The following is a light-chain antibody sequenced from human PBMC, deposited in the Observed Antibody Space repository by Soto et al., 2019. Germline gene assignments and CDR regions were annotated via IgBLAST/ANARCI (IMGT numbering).Light chain of an antibody. J-gene: IGLJ1*01. CDR2: EVN. CDR3: SSYSRSINYV. Sequence: LTQPPSSSVSPGQSVTISFTGTNNDIGGYTYVSCYQQLPGKAPKLMIYEVNKRPSGIPDRFSGSKSGNTASLTVSGLQPEDEAEYFCSSYSRSINYVFGTGTKVTVL. V-gene: IGLV2-8*01. CDR1: NNDIGGYTY.